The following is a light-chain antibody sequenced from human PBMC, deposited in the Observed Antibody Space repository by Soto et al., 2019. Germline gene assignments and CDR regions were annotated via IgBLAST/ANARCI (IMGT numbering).Light chain of an antibody. CDR3: QQCRNWPLT. V-gene: IGKV3-15*01. CDR2: DAS. Sequence: EIVMTQSPATLSVSPGEGATLSCKASQNVYNNLAWYQQRPGQPPRLLIYDASTRATGISARFSGSGYGTEFTLTISSLQSEDFAVYFCQQCRNWPLTSGGGTEV. J-gene: IGKJ4*01. CDR1: QNVYNN.